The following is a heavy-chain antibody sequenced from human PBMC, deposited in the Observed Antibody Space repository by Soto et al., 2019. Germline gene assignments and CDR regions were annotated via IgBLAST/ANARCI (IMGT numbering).Heavy chain of an antibody. CDR1: GFTFDDYA. V-gene: IGHV3-9*01. CDR2: ISWNSGSI. Sequence: EVQLVESGGGLVQPGRSLRLSCAASGFTFDDYAMHWVRQAPGKGLEWVSGISWNSGSIGYADSVKGRFTISRDNAKNSLYLQMNSLRAEDTALYYCAKDHGRGMVRRVIWPYAFDIWGQGTMVTVSS. D-gene: IGHD3-10*01. CDR3: AKDHGRGMVRRVIWPYAFDI. J-gene: IGHJ3*02.